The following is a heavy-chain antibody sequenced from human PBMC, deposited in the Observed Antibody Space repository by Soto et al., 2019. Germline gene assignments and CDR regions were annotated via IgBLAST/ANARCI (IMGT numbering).Heavy chain of an antibody. D-gene: IGHD2-15*01. CDR3: ARGRPFVVVVAATRGRWFDP. Sequence: SETLSLTCAVYGGSFSGYYWSWIRQPPGKGLEWIGEINHSGSTNYNPSLKSRVTISVDTSKNQFSLKLSSVTAADTAAYYCARGRPFVVVVAATRGRWFDPWGQGTLVTVSS. CDR1: GGSFSGYY. CDR2: INHSGST. J-gene: IGHJ5*02. V-gene: IGHV4-34*01.